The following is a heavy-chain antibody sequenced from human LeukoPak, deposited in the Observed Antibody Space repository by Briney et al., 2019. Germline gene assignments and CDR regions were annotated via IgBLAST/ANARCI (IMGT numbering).Heavy chain of an antibody. V-gene: IGHV3-49*03. CDR1: GFTFGDYA. J-gene: IGHJ5*02. CDR2: IRSKAYGGTT. Sequence: PGRSLSLSCTASGFTFGDYAMSWFRQAPGKGPEWVGFIRSKAYGGTTEYAASVKGRFTISRDDSKSIAYLQMNSLKTEDTAVYYCTRDCSGSYYESDWFDPWGQGTLVTVSS. CDR3: TRDCSGSYYESDWFDP. D-gene: IGHD1-26*01.